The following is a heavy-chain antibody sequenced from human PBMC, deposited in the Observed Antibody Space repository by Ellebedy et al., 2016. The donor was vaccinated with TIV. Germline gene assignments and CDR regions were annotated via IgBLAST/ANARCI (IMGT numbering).Heavy chain of an antibody. CDR1: GGSINRSSYY. Sequence: SETLSLTCTVSGGSINRSSYYWGWIRQPPGKRLEWIGNIYYSGNTDYNPSLKSRVTISVDTSKNQFSLKLRSVTAADTAVYYCARNPPTYNWVDSWGQGTLVTVSS. CDR2: IYYSGNT. CDR3: ARNPPTYNWVDS. V-gene: IGHV4-39*01. J-gene: IGHJ5*01.